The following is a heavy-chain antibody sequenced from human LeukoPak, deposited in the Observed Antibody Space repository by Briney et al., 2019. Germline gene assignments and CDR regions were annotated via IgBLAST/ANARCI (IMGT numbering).Heavy chain of an antibody. D-gene: IGHD2-15*01. V-gene: IGHV4-59*12. CDR3: ASWYCSGGSCSHYYYYYMDV. Sequence: SETLSLTCTVSGGSISSYYWSWIRQPPGKGLEWIGSIYYSGSTYYNPSLKSRVTISVDTSKNQFSLKLSSVTAADTAVYYCASWYCSGGSCSHYYYYYMDVWGKGTTVTVSS. CDR2: IYYSGST. J-gene: IGHJ6*03. CDR1: GGSISSYY.